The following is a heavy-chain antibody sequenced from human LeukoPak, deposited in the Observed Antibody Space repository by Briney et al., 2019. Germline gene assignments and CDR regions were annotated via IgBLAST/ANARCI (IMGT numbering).Heavy chain of an antibody. Sequence: SVKVSCKASGGTFSSYAISWVRQAPGQGLEWMGRIIPIFGTANYAQKFQGSVTITTDESTSTAYMELSSLRSEDTAVYYCARSIHDYGDYRPFWYWGQGTLVTVSS. CDR2: IIPIFGTA. D-gene: IGHD4-17*01. J-gene: IGHJ4*02. V-gene: IGHV1-69*05. CDR1: GGTFSSYA. CDR3: ARSIHDYGDYRPFWY.